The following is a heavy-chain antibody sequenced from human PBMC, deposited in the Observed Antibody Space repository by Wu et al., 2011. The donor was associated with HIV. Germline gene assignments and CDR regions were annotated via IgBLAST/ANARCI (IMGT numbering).Heavy chain of an antibody. D-gene: IGHD3-10*01. V-gene: IGHV5-51*03. Sequence: VQLCSLEQRSRXRGTSLKISCKGSGYSFTSYWIGWVRQMPGKGLEWMGIIYPGDSDTRYSPSFQGQVTISADKSISTAYLQWSSLKASDTAMYYCARGNTYYYGSGSEGHAFDIWGQGTMVTVSS. J-gene: IGHJ3*02. CDR3: ARGNTYYYGSGSEGHAFDI. CDR1: GYSFTSYW. CDR2: IYPGDSDT.